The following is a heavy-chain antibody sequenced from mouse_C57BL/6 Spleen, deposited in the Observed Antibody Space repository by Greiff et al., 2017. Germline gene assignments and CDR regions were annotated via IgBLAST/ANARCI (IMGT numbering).Heavy chain of an antibody. CDR2: INPGSGGT. Sequence: VQLVESGAELVRPGTSVKVSCKASGYAFTNYLIEWVKQRPGQGLEWIGVINPGSGGTNYNEKFKGKATLTADKSSSTAYMQLSSLTSEDSAVYFCARNYGSSYRFAYWGQGTLVTVSA. CDR1: GYAFTNYL. D-gene: IGHD1-1*01. V-gene: IGHV1-54*01. CDR3: ARNYGSSYRFAY. J-gene: IGHJ3*01.